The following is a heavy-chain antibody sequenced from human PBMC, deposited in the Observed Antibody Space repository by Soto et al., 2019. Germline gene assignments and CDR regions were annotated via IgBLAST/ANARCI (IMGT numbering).Heavy chain of an antibody. Sequence: GGSLRLSCAASGFTFTNYAMNWVRQAPGKGLEWVSGISGSSYSRYYAGSVKGRFTISRDNSQNTLYLQMNSLRAEDTALYYCAREINHGSGPAQADCWGQGTLVTVSS. CDR1: GFTFTNYA. CDR2: ISGSSYSR. J-gene: IGHJ4*02. D-gene: IGHD3-10*01. V-gene: IGHV3-23*01. CDR3: AREINHGSGPAQADC.